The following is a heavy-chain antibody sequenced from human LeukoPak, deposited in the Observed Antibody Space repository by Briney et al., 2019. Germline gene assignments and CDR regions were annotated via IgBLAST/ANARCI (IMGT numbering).Heavy chain of an antibody. CDR3: ARGTTDIVADISDAFDI. D-gene: IGHD5-12*01. Sequence: GRSLRLSCAASGFTFSAFAMHWVRQAPGKGLEWVAAISYDARNKYYAVSVRGRFTISRDNSRNTLFLQLDSLKAEDTAVYFCARGTTDIVADISDAFDIWGQGSVVTVSS. J-gene: IGHJ3*02. V-gene: IGHV3-30*04. CDR1: GFTFSAFA. CDR2: ISYDARNK.